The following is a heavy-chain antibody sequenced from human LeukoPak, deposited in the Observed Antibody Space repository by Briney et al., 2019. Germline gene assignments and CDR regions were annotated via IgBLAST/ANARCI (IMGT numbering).Heavy chain of an antibody. D-gene: IGHD3-10*01. J-gene: IGHJ5*02. CDR3: ARHTGRPQAGWFDP. V-gene: IGHV4-34*01. CDR2: INHSGST. CDR1: GGSFSGYY. Sequence: SETLSLTCAVYGGSFSGYYWSWIRQPPGKGLEWIGEINHSGSTNYNPSLKSRVTISVDTSKNQFSLKLSSVTAADTAVYYCARHTGRPQAGWFDPWGQGTLVTVSS.